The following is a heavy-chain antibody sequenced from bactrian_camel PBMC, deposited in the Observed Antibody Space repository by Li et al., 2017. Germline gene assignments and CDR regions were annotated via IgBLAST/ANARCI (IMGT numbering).Heavy chain of an antibody. CDR3: AAAYGRVVSSGLANSEYNY. J-gene: IGHJ4*01. Sequence: HVQLVESGGGSVQVGESLRLTCKFPSFTCSWHRMAWFRQVPGKEREGVAVFQDDGRITYADSVKGRFTISLDNPNFAKNTVYLQMDSLKPEDSGVYFCAAAYGRVVSSGLANSEYNYWGQGTQVTVS. D-gene: IGHD1*01. CDR1: SFTCSWHR. CDR2: FQDDGRI. V-gene: IGHV3S9*01.